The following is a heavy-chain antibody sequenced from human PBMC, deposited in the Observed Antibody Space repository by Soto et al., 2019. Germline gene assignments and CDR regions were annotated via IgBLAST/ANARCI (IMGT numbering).Heavy chain of an antibody. CDR1: GFTFSSYG. D-gene: IGHD3-22*01. J-gene: IGHJ4*02. Sequence: QVQLVESEGGVVQPGRSLRLSCAASGFTFSSYGMHWVRQAPGKGLEWVAVISYDGSNKYYADSVKGRFTISRDNSKNTLYLQMNSLRAEDTAVYYCAKDSDYYDSSDLDYWGQGTLVTVSS. V-gene: IGHV3-30*18. CDR3: AKDSDYYDSSDLDY. CDR2: ISYDGSNK.